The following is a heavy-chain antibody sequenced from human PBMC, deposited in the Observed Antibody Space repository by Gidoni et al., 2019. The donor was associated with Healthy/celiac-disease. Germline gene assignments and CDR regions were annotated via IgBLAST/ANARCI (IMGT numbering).Heavy chain of an antibody. CDR2: INHSGST. CDR1: GGSFSGYY. V-gene: IGHV4-34*01. CDR3: ARGLAAGLDY. D-gene: IGHD6-13*01. J-gene: IGHJ4*02. Sequence: QVQLQQWGAGLLKPSETLSLTCAVYGGSFSGYYWSWIRQPPGKGLEWIGEINHSGSTNYNPSLKSRVTISVDTSKNQFSLKLSSVTAADTAVYYCARGLAAGLDYWGQGTLVTVSS.